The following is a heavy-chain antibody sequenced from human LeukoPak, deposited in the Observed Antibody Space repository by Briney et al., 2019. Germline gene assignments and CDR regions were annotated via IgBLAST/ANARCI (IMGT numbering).Heavy chain of an antibody. V-gene: IGHV3-30*03. D-gene: IGHD3-10*01. CDR3: ARDGSYMVRGVSTYYFDY. Sequence: GGSLRLSCAASGFIFRSFGMHWVRQSPGKGLEWLAVVGYGGDKRDYADSVKGRFTISRDNSRNTIDLQLSSLRAEDTAVYYCARDGSYMVRGVSTYYFDYWGQGALVTVSS. J-gene: IGHJ4*02. CDR2: VGYGGDKR. CDR1: GFIFRSFG.